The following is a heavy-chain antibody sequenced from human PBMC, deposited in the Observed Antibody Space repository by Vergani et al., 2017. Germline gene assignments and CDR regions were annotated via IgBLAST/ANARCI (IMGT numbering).Heavy chain of an antibody. V-gene: IGHV3-23*01. Sequence: EVQLLESGGDLVQPGGSLRLSCAASGFTFNHYAMNWVRQAPGKGLEWVSGISGSGGSTYYAGSVKGRFTISRDSTKNTLYLQMNSLSTGDTAVYYCAKAKPRNSGYDYLYYYHAMDVWGRGTTVTVSS. CDR2: ISGSGGST. CDR3: AKAKPRNSGYDYLYYYHAMDV. CDR1: GFTFNHYA. J-gene: IGHJ6*02. D-gene: IGHD5-12*01.